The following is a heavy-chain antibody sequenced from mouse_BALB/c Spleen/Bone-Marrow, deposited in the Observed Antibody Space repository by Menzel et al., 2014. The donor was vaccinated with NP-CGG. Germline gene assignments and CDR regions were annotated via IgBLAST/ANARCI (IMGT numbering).Heavy chain of an antibody. CDR1: GFTFSSYG. V-gene: IGHV5-6-5*01. CDR2: ISGGGST. J-gene: IGHJ2*01. CDR3: ARKGWLLFDY. Sequence: VKVVESGGGLVKPGGSLKLSCAASGFTFSSYGMSWVRPTPEKRPEWVASISGGGSTYYPDNVKGRFTISRDNARNILYLQMSGLRSEDTAMYYCARKGWLLFDYWGQGTTLTVSS. D-gene: IGHD2-3*01.